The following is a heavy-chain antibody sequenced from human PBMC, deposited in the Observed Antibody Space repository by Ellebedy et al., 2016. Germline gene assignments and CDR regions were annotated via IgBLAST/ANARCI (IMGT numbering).Heavy chain of an antibody. CDR2: IYYSGST. Sequence: SETLSLTCTVSGGSISGSPYYWGWIRKSQGKGLEWIGGIYYSGSTYSNRSLESRVTISLDTSKNRFSLELSSMTAADTAVYYCARDAGFSYGSWIDPWGQGALVTVSS. CDR1: GGSISGSPYY. V-gene: IGHV4-39*07. J-gene: IGHJ5*02. D-gene: IGHD5-18*01. CDR3: ARDAGFSYGSWIDP.